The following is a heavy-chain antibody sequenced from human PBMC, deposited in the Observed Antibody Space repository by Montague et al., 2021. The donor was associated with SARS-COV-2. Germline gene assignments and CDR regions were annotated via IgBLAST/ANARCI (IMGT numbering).Heavy chain of an antibody. Sequence: SLRLSCAASGFTFSNSAMNWVRQAPGKGLEWVSGSSSSDSGIHYADSVKGRFTISRDNSKNVLYLQMNSLRAEDTALYYRAKESYYNGLGCGMDVWGQGTTVTVSS. CDR1: GFTFSNSA. D-gene: IGHD3-10*01. CDR2: SSSSDSGI. V-gene: IGHV3-23*01. CDR3: AKESYYNGLGCGMDV. J-gene: IGHJ6*02.